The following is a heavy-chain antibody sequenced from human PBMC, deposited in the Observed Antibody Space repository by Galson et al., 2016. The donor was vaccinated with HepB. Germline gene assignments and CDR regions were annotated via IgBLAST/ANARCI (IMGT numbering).Heavy chain of an antibody. CDR1: GFSFSNYD. CDR2: IGTAGDP. Sequence: SLRLSCAASGFSFSNYDMHWVRQTTGKGLEWVSAIGTAGDPYYPGSVTGRFTISRENAKNSLYLQMNSLRAGDTAVYYCARGRTLDYDILTGYYVVGYFDLWGRGTLVTVSS. V-gene: IGHV3-13*05. J-gene: IGHJ2*01. D-gene: IGHD3-9*01. CDR3: ARGRTLDYDILTGYYVVGYFDL.